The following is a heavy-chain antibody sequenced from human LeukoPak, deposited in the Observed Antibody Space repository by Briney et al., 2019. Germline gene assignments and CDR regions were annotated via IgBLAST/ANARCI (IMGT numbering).Heavy chain of an antibody. CDR1: GFTFDDYG. J-gene: IGHJ4*02. CDR2: INWNGGST. V-gene: IGHV3-20*04. D-gene: IGHD3-10*01. CDR3: ARRGAGDYFDY. Sequence: GGSLRLSCAASGFTFDDYGMNWVRQAPGKGLEWVSGINWNGGSTGYADSVKGRFTISRENAKNSLYLQMNSLRAEDTALYYCARRGAGDYFDYWGQGTLVTVSS.